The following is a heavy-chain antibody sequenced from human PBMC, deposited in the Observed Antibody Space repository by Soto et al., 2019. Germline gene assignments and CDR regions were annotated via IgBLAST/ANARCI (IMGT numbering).Heavy chain of an antibody. CDR2: INGSGGST. CDR1: GFTFSSYA. Sequence: EVQLLESGGGLVQPGGSPRLSCAASGFTFSSYAMSWVRQAPGKGLEWVSAINGSGGSTYYADSVKGRFTISRDNSKNTLYLQMNSLRAEDTAVYYCAKGGKCSSTNCYVDYWGQGTLVTVSS. D-gene: IGHD2-2*01. J-gene: IGHJ4*02. CDR3: AKGGKCSSTNCYVDY. V-gene: IGHV3-23*01.